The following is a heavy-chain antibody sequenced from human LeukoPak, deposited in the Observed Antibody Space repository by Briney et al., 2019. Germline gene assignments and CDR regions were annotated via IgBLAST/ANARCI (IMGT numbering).Heavy chain of an antibody. CDR1: GITFSSYA. Sequence: GGSLRLSCSASGITFSSYAMHWVRQAPGKGLEYVSAISTNVRSTYYADSVKGRFTISRDNSKNTLCLQMSSLRAEDTAVYYCVKDRDSGYDSLDYWGQGTLVTVSS. V-gene: IGHV3-64D*06. J-gene: IGHJ4*02. D-gene: IGHD5-12*01. CDR2: ISTNVRST. CDR3: VKDRDSGYDSLDY.